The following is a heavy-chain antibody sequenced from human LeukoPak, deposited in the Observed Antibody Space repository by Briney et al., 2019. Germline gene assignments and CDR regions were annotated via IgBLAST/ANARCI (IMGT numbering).Heavy chain of an antibody. CDR1: DGSISSYY. CDR2: IYYSGST. Sequence: SETLSLTCTVSDGSISSYYWSWIRQPPGKGLEWIGYIYYSGSTNYNPSLKSRVTISVDTSKNQFSLKLSSVTAADTAVYYCARRNGRGIAGFDYWGQGTLVTVSS. CDR3: ARRNGRGIAGFDY. D-gene: IGHD2-21*01. J-gene: IGHJ4*02. V-gene: IGHV4-59*01.